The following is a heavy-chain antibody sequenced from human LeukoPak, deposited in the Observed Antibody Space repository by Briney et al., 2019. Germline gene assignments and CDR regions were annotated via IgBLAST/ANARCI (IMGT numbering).Heavy chain of an antibody. Sequence: ASVKVSCKASGYTFTGYYMHLVRQAPGQGLEWMGWINPNSGGTNYAKEFQGRVTVTRDTSMSTAYMELSRLRSDDTDVYYCARDIRRWLQGGWGQGTLVTVSS. CDR3: ARDIRRWLQGG. J-gene: IGHJ4*02. CDR2: INPNSGGT. CDR1: GYTFTGYY. D-gene: IGHD5-24*01. V-gene: IGHV1-2*02.